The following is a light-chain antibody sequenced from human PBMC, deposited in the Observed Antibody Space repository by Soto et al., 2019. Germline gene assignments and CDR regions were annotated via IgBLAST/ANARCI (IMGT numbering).Light chain of an antibody. CDR1: QSVNTY. CDR2: DAS. CDR3: QQRSSWPLT. J-gene: IGKJ1*01. V-gene: IGKV3-11*01. Sequence: EIVLTQSPATLSLSPGERVSLSCRASQSVNTYFAWYQQKPGQAPRLLIYDASSRATGIPARFSGSGSGTDFTLTISSLEPEDFAIYYCQQRSSWPLTVGHGTRVEI.